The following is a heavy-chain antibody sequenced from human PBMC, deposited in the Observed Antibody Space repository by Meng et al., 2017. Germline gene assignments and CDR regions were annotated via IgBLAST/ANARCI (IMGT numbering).Heavy chain of an antibody. Sequence: QVQLEESGAGLGEPPGTLAPTCAVSCGSSSSSNWWSWVRQPPGKGLEGIGEIYHSGSTKYNPSLKSRVTISVDKSKNQFSLKLSSVTAADTAVYYCARAQYYDFWSGYYFDYWGQGTLVTVSS. J-gene: IGHJ4*02. CDR2: IYHSGST. V-gene: IGHV4-4*03. CDR1: CGSSSSSNW. CDR3: ARAQYYDFWSGYYFDY. D-gene: IGHD3-3*01.